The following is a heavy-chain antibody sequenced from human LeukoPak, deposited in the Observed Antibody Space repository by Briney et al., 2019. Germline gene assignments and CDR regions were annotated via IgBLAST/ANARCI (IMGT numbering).Heavy chain of an antibody. CDR1: GGSISSSSYY. D-gene: IGHD1-26*01. CDR3: ARLWVTARDAFDI. Sequence: SETLSLTCTVSGGSISSSSYYWGWIRQPPGKGLEWIGSIYYSGTTYYNLSLKSRVTISVDTSKNQFSLKLSSVTAADTAVFYCARLWVTARDAFDIWGQGTMVTVSS. V-gene: IGHV4-39*01. J-gene: IGHJ3*02. CDR2: IYYSGTT.